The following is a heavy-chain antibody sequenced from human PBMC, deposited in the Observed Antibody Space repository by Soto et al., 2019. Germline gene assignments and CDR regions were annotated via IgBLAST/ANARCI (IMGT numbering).Heavy chain of an antibody. CDR3: ARGRGYSGQRRGWFDP. Sequence: QLQLQESGPGLVKPSETLSLTCTVSGGSISTYYWNWIRQPPGKGLEWIGDIYYSGRTNYNPSLESRVAISVDMAKNQFSLNLSSVTPADTAVYYCARGRGYSGQRRGWFDPWGQGNLVTVSS. D-gene: IGHD5-12*01. CDR2: IYYSGRT. CDR1: GGSISTYY. J-gene: IGHJ5*02. V-gene: IGHV4-59*01.